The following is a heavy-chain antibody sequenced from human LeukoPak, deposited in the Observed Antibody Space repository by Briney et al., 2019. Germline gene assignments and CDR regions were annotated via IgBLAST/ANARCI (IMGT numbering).Heavy chain of an antibody. Sequence: ASVKVSRKASGYTFPSYFMHWVRQAPGQGLEWMGIINPTGGSTTYAQKLQGRVTMTRDTSTSTVYMELSSLRSDDTAVYYCARTAARRFDYWGQGTLVTVSS. CDR3: ARTAARRFDY. CDR1: GYTFPSYF. V-gene: IGHV1-46*01. CDR2: INPTGGST. D-gene: IGHD6-6*01. J-gene: IGHJ4*02.